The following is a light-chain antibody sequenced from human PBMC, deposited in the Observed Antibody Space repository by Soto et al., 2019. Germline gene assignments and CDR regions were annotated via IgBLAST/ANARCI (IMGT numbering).Light chain of an antibody. CDR3: KQYGRSPRYT. J-gene: IGKJ2*01. Sequence: EIVLTQSPGTLSLSPGERATLSCRASQSVSSSYLAWYQQKPGQAPRLLIYGASSRATVIPDRFSGSGSGTDFTLTISRLEPEDFAVYYCKQYGRSPRYTFGPGTKLEIK. CDR2: GAS. CDR1: QSVSSSY. V-gene: IGKV3-20*01.